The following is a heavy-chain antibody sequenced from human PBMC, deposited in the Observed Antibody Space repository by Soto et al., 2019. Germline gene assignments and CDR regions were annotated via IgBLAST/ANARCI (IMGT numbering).Heavy chain of an antibody. V-gene: IGHV4-59*01. CDR3: VRDFEGSYGYGPFDY. J-gene: IGHJ4*02. Sequence: KPSETLSLTCTVSGDSISSYYWSWIRQPPGKGLEWIGYIYYSGSTNYNPSLKSRVTISVDTSKNQFSLKLSSVTAADTAVYYCVRDFEGSYGYGPFDYWGQGTLVTVSS. D-gene: IGHD5-18*01. CDR2: IYYSGST. CDR1: GDSISSYY.